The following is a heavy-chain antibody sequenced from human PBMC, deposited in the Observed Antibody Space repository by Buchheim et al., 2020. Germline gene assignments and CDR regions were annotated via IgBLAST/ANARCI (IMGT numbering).Heavy chain of an antibody. CDR1: GFTFSNYW. Sequence: EVQLVESGGDIIQPGGSLRLSCAASGFTFSNYWMYWVRQVPGKGLMWVSHTNSDGRSISYADSVKGRFTISRDNARKTLYLQMNSLSAEDTAVYYCARGHCSSISCWDDYYYYGLDVWGHGT. CDR2: TNSDGRSI. D-gene: IGHD2-2*01. J-gene: IGHJ6*02. CDR3: ARGHCSSISCWDDYYYYGLDV. V-gene: IGHV3-74*01.